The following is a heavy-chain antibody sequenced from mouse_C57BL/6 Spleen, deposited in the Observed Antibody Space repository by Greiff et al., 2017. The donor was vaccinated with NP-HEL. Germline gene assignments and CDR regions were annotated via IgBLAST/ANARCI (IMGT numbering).Heavy chain of an antibody. D-gene: IGHD5-1*01. CDR3: ARSSTSWFAY. J-gene: IGHJ3*01. V-gene: IGHV1-22*01. Sequence: LVKPGASVKMSCKASGYTFTDYNMHWVKQSHGKSLEWIGYINPNNGGTSYNQKFKGKATLTVNKSSSTAYMELRSLTSEDSAVYYCARSSTSWFAYWGQGTLVTVSA. CDR1: GYTFTDYN. CDR2: INPNNGGT.